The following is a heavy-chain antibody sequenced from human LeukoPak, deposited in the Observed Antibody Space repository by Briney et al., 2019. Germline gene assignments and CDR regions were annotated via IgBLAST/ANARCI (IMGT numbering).Heavy chain of an antibody. D-gene: IGHD6-13*01. CDR2: IKQDGSEK. J-gene: IGHJ4*02. CDR1: GFSVSGYW. Sequence: GGSLRLSCAVSGFSVSGYWMTWVRQAPGKWLEWVANIKQDGSEKNHVDSVKGRFTISRDNAENSLFLQMNSLRVEDTAVYYCAREWQGGIAAAGTRIEGDYWGQGTLVAVSS. CDR3: AREWQGGIAAAGTRIEGDY. V-gene: IGHV3-7*01.